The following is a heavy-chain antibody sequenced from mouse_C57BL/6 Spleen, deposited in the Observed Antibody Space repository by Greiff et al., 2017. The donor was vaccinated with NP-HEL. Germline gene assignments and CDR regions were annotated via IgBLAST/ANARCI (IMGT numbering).Heavy chain of an antibody. D-gene: IGHD2-1*01. Sequence: EVQRVESGGGLVQPGGSLSLSCAASGFTFTDYYMSWVRQPPGKALEWLGFIRNKANGYTTEYSASVKGRFTISRDNSQSILYLQMNDLRAEDSATYYCARRNYGFFYFDYWGQGTTLTVSS. CDR2: IRNKANGYTT. J-gene: IGHJ2*01. CDR1: GFTFTDYY. V-gene: IGHV7-3*01. CDR3: ARRNYGFFYFDY.